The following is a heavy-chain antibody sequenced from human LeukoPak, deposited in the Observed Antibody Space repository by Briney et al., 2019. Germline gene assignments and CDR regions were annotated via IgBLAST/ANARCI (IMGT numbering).Heavy chain of an antibody. J-gene: IGHJ4*02. V-gene: IGHV4-39*07. CDR2: ISYSGST. Sequence: SETLSLTCTVSGGSISSSSYYWGWIRQPPGKGLEWIGSISYSGSTHYNPSLKSRVTVSRDTSKNQFSLKLSSVTAADTAVYYCARAITIAARSLHFDYWGQGTLVTVSS. D-gene: IGHD6-6*01. CDR3: ARAITIAARSLHFDY. CDR1: GGSISSSSYY.